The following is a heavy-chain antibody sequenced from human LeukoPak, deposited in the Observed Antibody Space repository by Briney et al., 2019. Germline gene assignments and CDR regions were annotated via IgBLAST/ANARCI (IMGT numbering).Heavy chain of an antibody. CDR2: INPTTGST. CDR1: GYTFTNFY. J-gene: IGHJ3*02. D-gene: IGHD1-14*01. CDR3: ARDLNPQSIGMRAFDI. V-gene: IGHV1-46*01. Sequence: ASVKVSCKASGYTFTNFYLHWVRQAPGQGLEWMGIINPTTGSTTYAQKLQGRVTMTRYMSTSTVYMELSSLRSEDTAVYFCARDLNPQSIGMRAFDIWGQGTMVTASS.